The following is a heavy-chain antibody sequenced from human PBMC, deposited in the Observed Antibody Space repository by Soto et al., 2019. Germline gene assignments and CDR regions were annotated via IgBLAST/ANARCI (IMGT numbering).Heavy chain of an antibody. CDR3: ARYPKAYCGGDCCFDY. V-gene: IGHV4-39*01. J-gene: IGHJ4*02. CDR2: IYYSGST. Sequence: QLQLQESGPGLVKPSETLSLTCTVSGGSISSSSYYWGWIRQPPGKGLEWIGSIYYSGSTYYNPSLESRVTISVDTSKNQFSLKLSSVTAADTAVYYCARYPKAYCGGDCCFDYWGQGTLVTVSS. D-gene: IGHD2-21*02. CDR1: GGSISSSSYY.